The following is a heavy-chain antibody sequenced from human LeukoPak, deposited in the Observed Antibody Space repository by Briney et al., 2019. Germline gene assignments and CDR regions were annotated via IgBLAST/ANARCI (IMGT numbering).Heavy chain of an antibody. CDR2: IIPIFGTA. CDR1: GGTFSSYA. Sequence: GASVKVSCTASGGTFSSYAISWVRQAPGQGLEWMGGIIPIFGTANYAQKFQGRVTITADESTSTAYMELSSLRSEDTAVYYCASSIVVVTAISYFDYWGQGTLVTVSS. V-gene: IGHV1-69*13. J-gene: IGHJ4*02. D-gene: IGHD2-21*02. CDR3: ASSIVVVTAISYFDY.